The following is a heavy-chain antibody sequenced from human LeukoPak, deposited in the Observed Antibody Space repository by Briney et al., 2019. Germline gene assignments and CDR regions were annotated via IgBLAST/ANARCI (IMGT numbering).Heavy chain of an antibody. D-gene: IGHD4-17*01. V-gene: IGHV3-23*01. CDR3: AKDGAVTVTTVFDY. Sequence: GGSLRLSCAASGFTFSSYAMHWVRQAPGKGLEWVSGISGSGTGTYYAASVKGRFTISRENSRNTLYLQMSSLRAEDTAAYYCAKDGAVTVTTVFDYWGQGTLVTVSS. J-gene: IGHJ4*02. CDR1: GFTFSSYA. CDR2: ISGSGTGT.